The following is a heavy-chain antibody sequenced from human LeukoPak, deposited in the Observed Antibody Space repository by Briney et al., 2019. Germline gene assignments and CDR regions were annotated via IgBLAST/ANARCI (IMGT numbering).Heavy chain of an antibody. V-gene: IGHV3-23*01. CDR1: GFTFSSYS. Sequence: GGSRRLSCAASGFTFSSYSMSWVRQAPGKGLEWVSSISGSGGSTYYADSVKGRFTISRDNSKNTLYLQMNSLRAEDTAVYYCAKVSAVPTFGYWGQGTLVTVSS. CDR2: ISGSGGST. D-gene: IGHD1-1*01. J-gene: IGHJ4*02. CDR3: AKVSAVPTFGY.